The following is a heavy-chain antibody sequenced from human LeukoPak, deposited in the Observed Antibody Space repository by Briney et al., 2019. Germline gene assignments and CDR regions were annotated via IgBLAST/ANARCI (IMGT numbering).Heavy chain of an antibody. CDR3: ARILDSAWGELGY. D-gene: IGHD6-19*01. CDR1: GFSFSSYG. V-gene: IGHV3-30*02. CDR2: IRSDGSNK. J-gene: IGHJ4*02. Sequence: GGSLRLSCAGSGFSFSSYGMHWVRQAPGKGLEWMAFIRSDGSNKYYADSVKGRFTISRGNSKNTLYLQMNSLRAEDTAVYYCARILDSAWGELGYWGQGTLVTVPS.